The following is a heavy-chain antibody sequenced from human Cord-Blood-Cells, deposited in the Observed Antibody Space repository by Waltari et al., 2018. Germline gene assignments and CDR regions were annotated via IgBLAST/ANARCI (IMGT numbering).Heavy chain of an antibody. D-gene: IGHD2-21*02. Sequence: EVQLVESGGGLIQPGGSLRLSCAASGFTVSSNYMSWVRQAPGKGLEWVSDIYSGGSTYYADSVKGRFTISRDNSKNTLYLQMNSLRAEDTAVYYCARAVAVVTHYYFDYWGQGTLVTVSS. CDR1: GFTVSSNY. J-gene: IGHJ4*02. CDR3: ARAVAVVTHYYFDY. V-gene: IGHV3-53*01. CDR2: IYSGGST.